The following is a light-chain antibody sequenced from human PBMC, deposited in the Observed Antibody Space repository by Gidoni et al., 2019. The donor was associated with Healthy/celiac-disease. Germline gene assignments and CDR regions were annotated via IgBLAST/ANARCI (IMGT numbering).Light chain of an antibody. Sequence: EIVLTQSPGTLSLSPGERATLSCRASQSVSSSYLAWYQQKPGQAPRLLIYGASSRATGIPDRFSGSWSGTDFTLTISRLEPEDFAVYYCQQYGSSPRITFXQXTRLEIK. CDR1: QSVSSSY. V-gene: IGKV3-20*01. CDR3: QQYGSSPRIT. CDR2: GAS. J-gene: IGKJ5*01.